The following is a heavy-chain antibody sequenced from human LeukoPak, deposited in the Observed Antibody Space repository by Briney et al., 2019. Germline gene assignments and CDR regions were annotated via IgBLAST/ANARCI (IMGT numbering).Heavy chain of an antibody. J-gene: IGHJ4*02. CDR2: ISSTGGTA. CDR3: AKSKWERLVFTHSDY. Sequence: PGGTQRLSCAASGFSFSNYGMNWVRQAPGKGLEWVSAISSTGGTAYYADSVKGRFTISRDNSKNTLSLEMSSLRVEDTAVYYCAKSKWERLVFTHSDYWGQGTRVSVSS. CDR1: GFSFSNYG. V-gene: IGHV3-23*01. D-gene: IGHD1-26*01.